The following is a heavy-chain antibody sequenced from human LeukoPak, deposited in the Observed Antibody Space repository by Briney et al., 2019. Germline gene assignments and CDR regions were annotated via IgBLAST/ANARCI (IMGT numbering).Heavy chain of an antibody. V-gene: IGHV4-39*01. D-gene: IGHD5-12*01. CDR2: IYYSGST. CDR1: GGSISSSSYY. CDR3: ARVVDIVATIIGDAFDI. J-gene: IGHJ3*02. Sequence: SETLSLTCTVSGGSISSSSYYWGWIRQPSGKGLEWIGSIYYSGSTYYNPSLKSRVTISVDTSKNQFSLKLSSVTAADTAVYYCARVVDIVATIIGDAFDIWGQGTMVTVSS.